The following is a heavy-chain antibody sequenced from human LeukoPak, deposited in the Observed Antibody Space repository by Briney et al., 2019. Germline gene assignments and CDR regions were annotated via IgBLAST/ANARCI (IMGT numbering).Heavy chain of an antibody. D-gene: IGHD3-22*01. V-gene: IGHV4-31*03. CDR1: VDSITSVDYY. J-gene: IGHJ5*02. CDR3: ARSRLQYYYDSSGYSNWFDL. CDR2: IYYSGST. Sequence: LSVTCSVSVDSITSVDYYWRWISKHPGNGLEWIVYIYYSGSTYYNTSLKSRVTISVDTSKNQFYLKLCSVTAADTAVYYCARSRLQYYYDSSGYSNWFDLWGQGTLVTVSS.